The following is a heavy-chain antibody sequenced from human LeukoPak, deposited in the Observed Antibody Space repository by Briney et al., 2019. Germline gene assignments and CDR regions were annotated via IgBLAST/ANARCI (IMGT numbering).Heavy chain of an antibody. CDR3: ATETVTTSDYYYGMDV. J-gene: IGHJ6*02. D-gene: IGHD4-17*01. CDR1: GFTFSSYG. Sequence: GRSLRLSCAASGFTFSSYGMHWVRQAPGKGLVWVAVISYDGSNKYYADSVKGRFTISRDNSKNTLYLQMNSLRAEDTAVYYCATETVTTSDYYYGMDVWGQGTTVTVSS. CDR2: ISYDGSNK. V-gene: IGHV3-30*03.